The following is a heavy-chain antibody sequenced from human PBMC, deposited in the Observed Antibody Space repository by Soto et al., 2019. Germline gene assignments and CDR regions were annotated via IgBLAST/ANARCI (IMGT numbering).Heavy chain of an antibody. J-gene: IGHJ6*02. Sequence: GASVKVSCKASGGTFSSYAISWVRQAPGQGLEWMGGISAYNGNTNYAQKLQGRVTMTTDTSTSTAYMELRSLRSDDTAVYYCARVVVATILGFYYYYGMDVWGQGTTVTVSS. CDR2: ISAYNGNT. V-gene: IGHV1-18*01. D-gene: IGHD5-12*01. CDR3: ARVVVATILGFYYYYGMDV. CDR1: GGTFSSYA.